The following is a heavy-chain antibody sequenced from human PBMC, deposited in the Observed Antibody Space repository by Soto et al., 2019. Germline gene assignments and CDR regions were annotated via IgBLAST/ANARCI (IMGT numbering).Heavy chain of an antibody. CDR1: GFTFSSYG. D-gene: IGHD5-18*01. CDR3: ARDQPGYSYGYGLGY. J-gene: IGHJ4*02. V-gene: IGHV3-33*01. CDR2: IWYDGSNK. Sequence: PGGSLRLSCAASGFTFSSYGMHWVRQAPGKGLEWVAVIWYDGSNKYSADSVKGRSTISRDNSKNSLYLQMNSLRAEDTAVYYCARDQPGYSYGYGLGYWGQGTPVTVSS.